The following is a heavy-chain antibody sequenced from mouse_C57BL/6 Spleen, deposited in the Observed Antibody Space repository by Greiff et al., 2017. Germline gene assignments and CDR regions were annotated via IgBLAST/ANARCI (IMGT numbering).Heavy chain of an antibody. CDR2: IYPGDGDT. V-gene: IGHV1-80*01. Sequence: VQLQQSGAELVKPGASVKISCKASGYAFSSYWMNWVKQRPGKGLEWIGQIYPGDGDTNYNGKFKGKATLTADKSSSTAYMQLSSLTSEDSAVYFCARRSVVPYAMDYWGQGTSVTVSS. D-gene: IGHD1-1*01. CDR3: ARRSVVPYAMDY. CDR1: GYAFSSYW. J-gene: IGHJ4*01.